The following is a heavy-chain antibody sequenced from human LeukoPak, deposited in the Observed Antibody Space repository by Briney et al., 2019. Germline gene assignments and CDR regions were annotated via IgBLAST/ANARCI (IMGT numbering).Heavy chain of an antibody. Sequence: SETLSLTCTVSGGSISSYYWSWIRQPPGKGLEWIGYIYYSGSTNYNPSLKSRVTISVDTSKNQFSLKLSSVTAADTALYYCARHHYASGTHTPYYFDYWGQGTLVTVSS. CDR1: GGSISSYY. V-gene: IGHV4-59*01. J-gene: IGHJ4*02. CDR2: IYYSGST. CDR3: ARHHYASGTHTPYYFDY. D-gene: IGHD3-10*01.